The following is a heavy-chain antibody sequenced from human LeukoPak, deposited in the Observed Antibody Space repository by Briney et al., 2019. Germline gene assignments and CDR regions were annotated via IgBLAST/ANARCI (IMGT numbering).Heavy chain of an antibody. CDR3: AKEDYDFWSGKENWFDP. CDR2: ISGSGGST. CDR1: GFTFSSYA. Sequence: PGGSLRLSCAASGFTFSSYAMSWVRQAPGKGLEWVSAISGSGGSTYYADSVKGRFTISRDNSKNTLYLQMNSLRAEDTAVYYCAKEDYDFWSGKENWFDPWGQGTQVTVSS. J-gene: IGHJ5*02. D-gene: IGHD3-3*01. V-gene: IGHV3-23*01.